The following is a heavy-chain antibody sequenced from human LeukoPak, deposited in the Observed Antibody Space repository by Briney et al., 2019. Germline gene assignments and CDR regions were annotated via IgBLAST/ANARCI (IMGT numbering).Heavy chain of an antibody. V-gene: IGHV3-23*01. D-gene: IGHD2-21*02. J-gene: IGHJ5*02. CDR2: ISNGKT. Sequence: GGSLRLSCAPSGFPFSSHAMSWVRHPPGKGRECVSAISNGKTYYADSVRGRFTISRDDSKNTVYLQMNSLRDEDTALYYCVREAGYCASVCLKSNWFDPWGQGTLVTVSS. CDR1: GFPFSSHA. CDR3: VREAGYCASVCLKSNWFDP.